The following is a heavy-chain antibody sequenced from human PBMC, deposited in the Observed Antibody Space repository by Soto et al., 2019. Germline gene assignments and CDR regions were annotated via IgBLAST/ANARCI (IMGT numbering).Heavy chain of an antibody. CDR1: GFTFSNYA. Sequence: GGSFRLSCAASGFTFSNYAINWVRQAPGKGLEWVSCISGASGTTYYADSVKGRFTISRDNSKNTLYLHMNSLTTEDTAVYYCTSVLYWGQGTLATVSS. CDR3: TSVLY. J-gene: IGHJ4*02. V-gene: IGHV3-23*01. CDR2: ISGASGTT.